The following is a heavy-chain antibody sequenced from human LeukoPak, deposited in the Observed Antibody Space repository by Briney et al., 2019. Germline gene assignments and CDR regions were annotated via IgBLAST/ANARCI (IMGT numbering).Heavy chain of an antibody. D-gene: IGHD3-16*01. CDR2: INPNSGGT. J-gene: IGHJ4*02. Sequence: ASVKVSCKASGYTFTGYYMHWVRQAPGQGLEWMGWINPNSGGTNYAQKFQGRVTMTRDTSISTAYMELSSLRSEDTAVYYCATLMITFGGGLDYWGQGTLVTVSS. CDR1: GYTFTGYY. CDR3: ATLMITFGGGLDY. V-gene: IGHV1-2*02.